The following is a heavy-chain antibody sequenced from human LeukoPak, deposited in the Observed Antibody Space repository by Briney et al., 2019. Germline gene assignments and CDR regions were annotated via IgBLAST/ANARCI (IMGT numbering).Heavy chain of an antibody. D-gene: IGHD3/OR15-3a*01. V-gene: IGHV4-39*01. CDR1: GGSIGRNTYY. Sequence: SETLSLTCTVAGGSIGRNTYYWGWIRQPPGKGLEWIGSVYYSGTTYYNPSLKSRVTISVDRSKNQFSLRLTSVTAADTAVYFCARQTGSGLFILPGGQGTLVTVSS. CDR3: ARQTGSGLFILP. CDR2: VYYSGTT. J-gene: IGHJ4*02.